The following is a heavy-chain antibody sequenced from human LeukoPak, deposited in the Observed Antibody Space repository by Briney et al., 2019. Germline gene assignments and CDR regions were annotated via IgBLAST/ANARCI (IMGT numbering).Heavy chain of an antibody. D-gene: IGHD2-2*01. CDR1: GFTVRSNY. Sequence: GGSLRLSRAASGFTVRSNYMCWLRQARGKGREWVASISDRGTYIYYADSVKVRFTISRDNPMNSLYLQMNSLRAEDTAVYYCANHLACGSTSCPPFDSWGQGTLVTVSS. J-gene: IGHJ4*02. CDR2: ISDRGTYI. CDR3: ANHLACGSTSCPPFDS. V-gene: IGHV3-21*01.